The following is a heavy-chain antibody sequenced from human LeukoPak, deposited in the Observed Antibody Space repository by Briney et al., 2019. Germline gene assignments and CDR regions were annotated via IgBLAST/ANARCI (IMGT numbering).Heavy chain of an antibody. V-gene: IGHV1-58*01. J-gene: IGHJ4*02. CDR1: GFTFTSSA. CDR3: AADELQGDRAFDY. CDR2: IVVGSGNT. D-gene: IGHD1-26*01. Sequence: SVKVSCKASGFTFTSSAVQWVRQARGQRLEWIGWIVVGSGNTNYAQKFQERVTITRDMSTSTAYMELSSLRSEDTAVYYCAADELQGDRAFDYWGQGTLVTVSS.